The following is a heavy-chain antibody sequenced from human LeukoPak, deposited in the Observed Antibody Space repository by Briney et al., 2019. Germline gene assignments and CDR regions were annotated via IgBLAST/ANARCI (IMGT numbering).Heavy chain of an antibody. Sequence: GGSLRLSCAASGFTSSDYYMSWIRQAPGKGLEWISYINSGGTTIYYADSVRGRFTISRDNTKNSLYLQMNSLRAEDTAVYFCARDPATKNLRFLVREFKDFEYWGQGTLVTVSS. CDR2: INSGGTTI. CDR3: ARDPATKNLRFLVREFKDFEY. CDR1: GFTSSDYY. J-gene: IGHJ4*02. V-gene: IGHV3-11*04. D-gene: IGHD3-3*01.